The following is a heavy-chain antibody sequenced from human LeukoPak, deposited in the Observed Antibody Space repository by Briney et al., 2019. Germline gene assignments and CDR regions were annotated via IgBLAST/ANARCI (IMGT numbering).Heavy chain of an antibody. Sequence: TTSQTLSLTCTVSGGSISSGSYYWSWIRQPAGKGLEWMGRIYTSGSTNYNPSLKSRITISVATSKNQFSLKLSSVTAADTAVYYCARGREDYYDSSGYPSFDYWGQGTLVTVSS. D-gene: IGHD3-22*01. CDR3: ARGREDYYDSSGYPSFDY. CDR1: GGSISSGSYY. V-gene: IGHV4-61*02. J-gene: IGHJ4*02. CDR2: IYTSGST.